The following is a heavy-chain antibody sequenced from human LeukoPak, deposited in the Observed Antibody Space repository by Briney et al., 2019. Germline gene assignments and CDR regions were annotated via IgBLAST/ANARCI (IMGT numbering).Heavy chain of an antibody. J-gene: IGHJ5*02. D-gene: IGHD2-15*01. CDR3: TLVPSSPLNIVVVVATISAP. V-gene: IGHV3-15*01. Sequence: GGSLRPSRAASRFTLSNAWMSWVRQAPGRGLQWVGRIKSKSDGGTIDYAAPVKSRFIISRDDSKNTLYLQMNSLKTEDTAVYYCTLVPSSPLNIVVVVATISAPWGQGTLVTVSS. CDR2: IKSKSDGGTI. CDR1: RFTLSNAW.